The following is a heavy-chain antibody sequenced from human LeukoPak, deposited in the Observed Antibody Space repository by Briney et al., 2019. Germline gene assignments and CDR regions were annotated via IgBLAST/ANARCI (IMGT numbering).Heavy chain of an antibody. CDR1: GFTFDDYA. J-gene: IGHJ5*02. Sequence: GRSLRLSCAASGFTFDDYAMHWVRQAPGKGLEWVSGISWNSGSIGYADSVKGRFTISRDNAKNSLYLQMNSLRAEDTALYYCAKGLGDSSCWYPNWFDPWGQGTLVTVSS. CDR3: AKGLGDSSCWYPNWFDP. CDR2: ISWNSGSI. V-gene: IGHV3-9*01. D-gene: IGHD6-13*01.